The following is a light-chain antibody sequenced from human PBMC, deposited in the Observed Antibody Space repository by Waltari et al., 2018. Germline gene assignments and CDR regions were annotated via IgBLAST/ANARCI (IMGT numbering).Light chain of an antibody. CDR2: DAS. CDR3: SSYTASRHYV. CDR1: SSDVGAYDY. V-gene: IGLV2-14*03. J-gene: IGLJ1*01. Sequence: QSALTQPASVSGSPGQSITISCTGTSSDVGAYDYVSWYQQYPGKAPQLVIHDASSRPSGTSDRFSGSKSGNTASLIISGLQADDEADYYCSSYTASRHYVFGTGTKVTVL.